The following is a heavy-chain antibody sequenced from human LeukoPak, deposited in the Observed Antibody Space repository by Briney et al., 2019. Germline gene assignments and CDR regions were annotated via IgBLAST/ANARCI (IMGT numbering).Heavy chain of an antibody. V-gene: IGHV4-34*01. CDR1: GGSFSGYY. D-gene: IGHD3-22*01. CDR3: PRGPPTDYYHSSGFYYVFFY. Sequence: SETLSHTCAVCGGSFSGYYWRGLGQPPGKGLEWMGEINHSGSTNYNPSLKSRVTISVETSKTPFPPKLSSVPASDTALSFCPRGPPTDYYHSSGFYYVFFYCGQGTLVTVSS. J-gene: IGHJ4*02. CDR2: INHSGST.